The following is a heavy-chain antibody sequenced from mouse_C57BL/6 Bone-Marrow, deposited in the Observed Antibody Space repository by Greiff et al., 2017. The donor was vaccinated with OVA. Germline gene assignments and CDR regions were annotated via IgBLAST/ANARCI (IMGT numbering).Heavy chain of an antibody. CDR2: IWSGGST. Sequence: QVQLQQSGPGLVQPSQSLSITCTVSGFSLTSYGVHWVRQPPGKGLEWLGVIWSGGSTDYNAAFISRLSISKDNSKSQVFFKMNSLQADYTAIYYCAKTGFITTVVATLDWYFDVWGTGTTVTVSS. CDR1: GFSLTSYG. J-gene: IGHJ1*03. D-gene: IGHD1-1*01. V-gene: IGHV2-4*01. CDR3: AKTGFITTVVATLDWYFDV.